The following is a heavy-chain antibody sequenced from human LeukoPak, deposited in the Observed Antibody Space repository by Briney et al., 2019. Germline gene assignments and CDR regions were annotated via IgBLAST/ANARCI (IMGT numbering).Heavy chain of an antibody. V-gene: IGHV1-2*02. CDR2: INPNSNGK. CDR3: ARSYCSSTSCSDYMDV. D-gene: IGHD2-2*01. CDR1: GYTFTDYY. Sequence: EASVKVSCKASGYTFTDYYIHWVRQAPGQGLEWMGWINPNSNGKSYAQRFQGRVTMTRDTSINTAYMELSRLRSDDTAVYYCARSYCSSTSCSDYMDVWGKGTTVTISS. J-gene: IGHJ6*03.